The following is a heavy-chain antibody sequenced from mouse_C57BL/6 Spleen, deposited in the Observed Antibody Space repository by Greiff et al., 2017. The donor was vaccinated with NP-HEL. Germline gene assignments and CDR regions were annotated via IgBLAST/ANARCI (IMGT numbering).Heavy chain of an antibody. Sequence: VQLQESGAELVRPGASVTLSCKASGYTFTDYEMHWVKQTPVHGLEWIGAIDPETGGTAYNQKFKGKAILTADKSSSTAYMELRSRTSEDSAVYYCTRGYYGGYYFDYWGQGTTLTVSS. V-gene: IGHV1-15*01. CDR1: GYTFTDYE. CDR3: TRGYYGGYYFDY. D-gene: IGHD1-1*02. J-gene: IGHJ2*01. CDR2: IDPETGGT.